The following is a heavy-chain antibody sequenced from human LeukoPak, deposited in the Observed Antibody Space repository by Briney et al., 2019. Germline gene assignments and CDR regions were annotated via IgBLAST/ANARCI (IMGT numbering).Heavy chain of an antibody. Sequence: PGGSLRLSCAASGFTFSSYSMNWVRQAPGKGLEWVSYISSSSSTIYYADSVKGRFTISRDNAKNSLYLQMNSLRAEDMAVYYCARALFYDSSGYYYWGQGTLVTVSS. CDR3: ARALFYDSSGYYY. J-gene: IGHJ4*02. V-gene: IGHV3-48*01. CDR2: ISSSSSTI. CDR1: GFTFSSYS. D-gene: IGHD3-22*01.